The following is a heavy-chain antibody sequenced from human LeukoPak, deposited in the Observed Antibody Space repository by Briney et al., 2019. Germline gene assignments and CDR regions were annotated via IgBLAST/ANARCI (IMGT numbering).Heavy chain of an antibody. CDR1: RFTFSSYW. J-gene: IGHJ6*02. Sequence: GGSLRLSCAASRFTFSSYWMTWVRQAPGKGLEWVANINRDGSERYYVDSVKGRFTISRDDAKSSLYRQMNSLRAEDTAVYYCARRNAMDVWGQGTTVIVFS. V-gene: IGHV3-7*03. CDR3: ARRNAMDV. CDR2: INRDGSER.